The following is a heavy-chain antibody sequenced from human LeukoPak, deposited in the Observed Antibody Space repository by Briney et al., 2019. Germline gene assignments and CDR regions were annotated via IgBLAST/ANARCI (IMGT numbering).Heavy chain of an antibody. D-gene: IGHD2-2*02. V-gene: IGHV1-46*01. J-gene: IGHJ4*01. CDR1: GYTFTCYY. Sequence: ASVKVSCKASGYTFTCYYMHWVRQAPGQGLEWMGIINPSGGSRNYAQKFQGRVTMTRDTSKSTVYMELSSVRSEDTAVYYCARDIVVVPAAIGGLDYWGQGTLVTVSS. CDR2: INPSGGSR. CDR3: ARDIVVVPAAIGGLDY.